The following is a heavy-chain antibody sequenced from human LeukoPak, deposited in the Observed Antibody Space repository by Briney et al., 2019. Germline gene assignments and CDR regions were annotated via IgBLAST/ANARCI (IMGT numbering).Heavy chain of an antibody. V-gene: IGHV3-23*01. CDR3: ATHLLIVVVPAARQLDDY. J-gene: IGHJ4*02. Sequence: GGSLRLSCAASGFTFSSYAMSWVRQAPGKGLEWVSAISGSGGSTYYADSVKGRFTISRDNSKNTLYLQTNSLRAEDTAVYYCATHLLIVVVPAARQLDDYWGQGTLVTVSS. CDR2: ISGSGGST. CDR1: GFTFSSYA. D-gene: IGHD2-2*01.